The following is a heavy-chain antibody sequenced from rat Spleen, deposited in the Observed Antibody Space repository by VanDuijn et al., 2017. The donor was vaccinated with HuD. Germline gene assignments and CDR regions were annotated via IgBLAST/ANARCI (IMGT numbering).Heavy chain of an antibody. CDR1: GITFSKYG. CDR3: TTYGGLRNWFAY. J-gene: IGHJ3*01. Sequence: EVELVESGGGLVQPGRSMKLSCAASGITFSKYGMAWVRQAPPKGLEWVASISTSGDSTYYPDSVKGRFTISRDKAKNILSLQVDSLRSEDTATYYCTTYGGLRNWFAYWGQGTLVTVSS. V-gene: IGHV5S13*01. D-gene: IGHD4-1*01. CDR2: ISTSGDST.